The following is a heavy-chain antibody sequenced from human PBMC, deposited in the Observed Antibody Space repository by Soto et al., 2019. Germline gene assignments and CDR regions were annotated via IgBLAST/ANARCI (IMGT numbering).Heavy chain of an antibody. D-gene: IGHD3-10*01. Sequence: QVQLVQSGGEVKKPGASVKVSCKASGYTFTNYGISWVRQAPGQGLEWMGWINVYNGNTKYAQKVQGRVTMTQDTSTSTAYMGPRSLRSDDTAVYYCARGVGSGSYYNQYNWFDPWGQGTLVTVSS. CDR1: GYTFTNYG. V-gene: IGHV1-18*01. CDR2: INVYNGNT. J-gene: IGHJ5*02. CDR3: ARGVGSGSYYNQYNWFDP.